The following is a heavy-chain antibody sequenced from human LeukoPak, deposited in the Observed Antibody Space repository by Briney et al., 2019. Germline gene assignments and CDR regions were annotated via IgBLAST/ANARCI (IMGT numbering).Heavy chain of an antibody. V-gene: IGHV3-15*07. CDR1: GFTFSNAW. CDR2: IKSKTDGGTT. CDR3: TTEDYDYVWGSYRYYFDY. D-gene: IGHD3-16*02. Sequence: GGSLRLSCAASGFTFSNAWMNWVRQAPGKGLEWVGRIKSKTDGGTTDYAAPVKGRFTISRDDSKNTLYLQMNSLKTEDTAVYYCTTEDYDYVWGSYRYYFDYWGQGTLVTVSS. J-gene: IGHJ4*02.